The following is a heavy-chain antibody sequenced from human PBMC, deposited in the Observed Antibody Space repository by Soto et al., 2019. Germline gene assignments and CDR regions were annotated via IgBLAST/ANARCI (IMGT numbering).Heavy chain of an antibody. CDR1: GYTFTSYD. CDR2: MNPNSGNT. D-gene: IGHD3-3*01. CDR3: ARSRVDDFWIGYWVHYYGMDV. Sequence: ASVKVSCKASGYTFTSYDINWVRQATGQGLEWMGWMNPNSGNTGYAQKFQGRVTMTRNTSISTAYMELSSLRSEDTAVYYCARSRVDDFWIGYWVHYYGMDVWGQGTTVSVSS. J-gene: IGHJ6*01. V-gene: IGHV1-8*01.